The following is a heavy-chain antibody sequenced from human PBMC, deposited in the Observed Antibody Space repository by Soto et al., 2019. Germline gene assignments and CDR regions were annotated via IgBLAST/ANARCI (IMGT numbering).Heavy chain of an antibody. CDR2: INHSGST. CDR3: AREPVYYYGMDV. V-gene: IGHV4-34*01. Sequence: QVQLQQWGAGLLKPSETLSLTCAVYGGSFSGHYWSWIRQPPGKGLEWIGEINHSGSTNYNPSLKSRVTISVDTSKNQFSLKLSSVTAADTAVYYCAREPVYYYGMDVWGQGTTVTVSS. J-gene: IGHJ6*02. CDR1: GGSFSGHY.